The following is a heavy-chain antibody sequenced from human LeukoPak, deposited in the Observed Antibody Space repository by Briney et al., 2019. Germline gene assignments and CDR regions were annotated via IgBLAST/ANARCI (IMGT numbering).Heavy chain of an antibody. CDR1: GFTFSIYG. V-gene: IGHV3-23*01. CDR3: AKDPTLYYDTSGYHDY. J-gene: IGHJ4*02. Sequence: GGSLRLSCVASGFTFSIYGMSWVRQAPGKGLEWVSGISGRGDSTYYADSVKGRFTISRDNSKNTLYLQLDSLRAEDTALYYCAKDPTLYYDTSGYHDYWGQGTLVTVSS. D-gene: IGHD3-22*01. CDR2: ISGRGDST.